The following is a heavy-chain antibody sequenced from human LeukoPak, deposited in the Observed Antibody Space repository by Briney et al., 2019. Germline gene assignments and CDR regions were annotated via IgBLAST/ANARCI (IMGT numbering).Heavy chain of an antibody. CDR1: GGSISTGNYW. Sequence: SETLSLTCDVSGGSISTGNYWWGWLRQPPGKGLEWIGIIFHTGKTHDNPSLKSRVSMSVDTSKNQFSLRLSAVTAADTAVYYCARQMGVGVWALDYWGQGALVTVSP. D-gene: IGHD3-16*01. CDR3: ARQMGVGVWALDY. J-gene: IGHJ4*02. V-gene: IGHV4-39*01. CDR2: IFHTGKT.